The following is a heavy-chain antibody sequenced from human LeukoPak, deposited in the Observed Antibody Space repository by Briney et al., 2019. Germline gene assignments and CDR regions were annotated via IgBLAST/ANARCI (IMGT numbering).Heavy chain of an antibody. Sequence: GASVKVSCKASGYTFTSYYMHWVRQAPGQGLEWMGIINPSGGSTSYAQKFQGRVTMTRDMSTSTVYMELSSLRSEDMAVYYCARDLLWWGPYYYYYMDVWGKGTTVTISS. D-gene: IGHD2-21*01. V-gene: IGHV1-46*01. CDR2: INPSGGST. CDR1: GYTFTSYY. J-gene: IGHJ6*03. CDR3: ARDLLWWGPYYYYYMDV.